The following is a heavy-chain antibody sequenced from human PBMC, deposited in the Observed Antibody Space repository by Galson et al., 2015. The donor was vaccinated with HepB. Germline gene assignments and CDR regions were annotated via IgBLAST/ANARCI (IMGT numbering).Heavy chain of an antibody. V-gene: IGHV3-74*03. J-gene: IGHJ6*03. CDR2: IVSTGGLS. CDR3: VRGRAAGYYYYYMDI. D-gene: IGHD6-19*01. CDR1: GVTFSEYW. Sequence: SLRLSCAASGVTFSEYWMHWVRQVPGKGLEWVSRIVSTGGLSKNADSVKGRFSISRDNAQNTLYLQMNSLRVEDTAVYYCVRGRAAGYYYYYMDIGGNGTTVTVSS.